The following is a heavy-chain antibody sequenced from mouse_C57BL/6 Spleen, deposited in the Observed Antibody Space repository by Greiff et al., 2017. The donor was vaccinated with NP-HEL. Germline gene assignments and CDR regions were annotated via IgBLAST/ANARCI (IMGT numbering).Heavy chain of an antibody. CDR3: AGLIYYYGSSQPH. CDR1: GYTFTDYY. Sequence: EVQLQQSGPELVKPGASVKISCKASGYTFTDYYMNWVKQSHGKSLEWIGDINPNNGGTSYNQKFKGKATLTVDKSSSTAYMELRSLTSEDSAVYYCAGLIYYYGSSQPHWGQGTTLTVSS. CDR2: INPNNGGT. J-gene: IGHJ2*01. V-gene: IGHV1-26*01. D-gene: IGHD1-1*01.